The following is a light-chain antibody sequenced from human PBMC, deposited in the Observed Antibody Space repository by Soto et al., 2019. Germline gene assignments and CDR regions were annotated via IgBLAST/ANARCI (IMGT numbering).Light chain of an antibody. CDR3: QQYNKWPLT. CDR2: SAS. V-gene: IGKV3-15*01. J-gene: IGKJ3*01. Sequence: VVLTQSPDNLSVSPGERGTLSCRASQSVNNNVAWYQQKPGHTPRLLIYSASIGATGTPARFSGSGSGSDVTLTISSLQSEDGTVYYCQQYNKWPLTFGPGTKVDI. CDR1: QSVNNN.